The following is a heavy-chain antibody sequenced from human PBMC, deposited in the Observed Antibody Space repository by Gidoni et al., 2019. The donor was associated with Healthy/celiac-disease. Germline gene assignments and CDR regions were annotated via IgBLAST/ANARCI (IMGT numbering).Heavy chain of an antibody. CDR2: INPNRGGT. J-gene: IGHJ3*02. CDR1: GYTFTVYY. V-gene: IGHV1-2*04. Sequence: QVQLVQSGAEVKKPGASVKVSCKASGYTFTVYYRHWVRQAPGQGLEWMGWINPNRGGTNYSQKFQGWVTFTRDTSISTAYMELSRLRSDDTAVYYCARDTGGGDAFDIWGQGTMVTVSS. CDR3: ARDTGGGDAFDI. D-gene: IGHD3-16*01.